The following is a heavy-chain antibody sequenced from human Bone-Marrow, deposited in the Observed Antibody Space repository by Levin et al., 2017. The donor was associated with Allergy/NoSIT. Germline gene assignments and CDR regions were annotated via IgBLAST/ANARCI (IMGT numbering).Heavy chain of an antibody. CDR1: GFTFNSYA. CDR3: ARDQATLDSAAGWPGYFQH. D-gene: IGHD6-25*01. CDR2: ISFDGNNK. V-gene: IGHV3-30-3*01. J-gene: IGHJ1*01. Sequence: LSLTCAASGFTFNSYAMHWVRQAPGKGLEWVASISFDGNNKNYADSVKGRFIISRDNSNNTVYMQMNSLRHEDTAVYYCARDQATLDSAAGWPGYFQHWGQGTLVTVSS.